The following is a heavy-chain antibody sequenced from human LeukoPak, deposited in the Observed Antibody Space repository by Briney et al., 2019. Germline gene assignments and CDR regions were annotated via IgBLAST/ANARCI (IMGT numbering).Heavy chain of an antibody. V-gene: IGHV3-30-3*01. CDR2: TSYDGGNK. Sequence: GGSLRLSCTASGFTLSSYAMHWVRQAPGKGLEWVALTSYDGGNKNYAESVKGRFTISRDNSKNTLYLQMNSLRVEDTAVYYCAKDIVVVPAASSDYWGQGTLVTVSS. D-gene: IGHD2-2*01. CDR3: AKDIVVVPAASSDY. J-gene: IGHJ4*02. CDR1: GFTLSSYA.